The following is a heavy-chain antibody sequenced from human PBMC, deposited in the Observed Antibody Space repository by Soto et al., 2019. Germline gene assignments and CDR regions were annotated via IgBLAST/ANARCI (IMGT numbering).Heavy chain of an antibody. D-gene: IGHD3-22*01. CDR2: MNPNSGSS. CDR1: GCTVNSYD. Sequence: APVKVSCTASGCTVNSYDGNWLRQGTEQGLARVGWMNPNSGSSGYAQRFQGRVTMTRNITTRTAYMELSNLRSEDTAMYYCVRHYYDSSGYFKLFDPWGQGTPVTVSS. J-gene: IGHJ5*02. CDR3: VRHYYDSSGYFKLFDP. V-gene: IGHV1-8*01.